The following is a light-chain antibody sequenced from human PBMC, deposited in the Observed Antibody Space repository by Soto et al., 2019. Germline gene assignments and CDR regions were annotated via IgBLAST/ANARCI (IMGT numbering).Light chain of an antibody. J-gene: IGKJ1*01. V-gene: IGKV3-20*01. CDR2: GAS. CDR3: QQYGNSWP. CDR1: QSATSSN. Sequence: IVLQQSLGTLSFSRGERATLFCRASQSATSSNSAWYPQNPGQSPKLLTYGASHTAPGVPDRFSGSGSGTDFTHTLSILAPEDLAEYNCQQYGNSWPSGLGTKVGI.